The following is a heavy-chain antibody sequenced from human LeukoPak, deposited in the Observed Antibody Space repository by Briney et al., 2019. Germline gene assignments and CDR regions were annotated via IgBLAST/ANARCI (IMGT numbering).Heavy chain of an antibody. V-gene: IGHV4-34*01. CDR1: GGSFSGYY. J-gene: IGHJ4*02. Sequence: PSETLSLTCAVYGGSFSGYYWSWIRQPPGKGLEWIGEINHSGSTNYNPSLKSRVTISVDTSKNQFSLKLSSVTAADTAVYYCARGHSNYWYSDYWGQGTLVTVSS. CDR2: INHSGST. CDR3: ARGHSNYWYSDY. D-gene: IGHD6-19*01.